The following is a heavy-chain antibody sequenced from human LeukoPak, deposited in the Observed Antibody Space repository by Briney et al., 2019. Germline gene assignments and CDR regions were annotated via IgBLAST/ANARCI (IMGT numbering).Heavy chain of an antibody. D-gene: IGHD3-22*01. Sequence: TGGSLRLSCAASGFIFEDYTMHWVRQAPGKTLEWVSLISWDGTTYYADSVKGRFTISRDDSKDSLYLQMDPLRSEDTAFYYCVKDLSYETSGSFFDFWGQGTLVTVS. J-gene: IGHJ4*02. CDR3: VKDLSYETSGSFFDF. CDR1: GFIFEDYT. CDR2: ISWDGTT. V-gene: IGHV3-43*01.